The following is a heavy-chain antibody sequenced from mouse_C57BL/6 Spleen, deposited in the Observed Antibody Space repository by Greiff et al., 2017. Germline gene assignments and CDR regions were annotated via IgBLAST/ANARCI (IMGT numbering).Heavy chain of an antibody. V-gene: IGHV1-55*01. J-gene: IGHJ2*01. D-gene: IGHD2-4*01. CDR2: IYPGSGST. CDR3: ARDDYDVCYFDY. Sequence: QVHLQQPGAELVKPGASVKMSCKASGYTFTSYWITWVKQRPGQGLEWIGDIYPGSGSTNYNEKFKSKATLTVDTSSSTAYMQLSSLTSEDSAVYNCARDDYDVCYFDYWGQGTTLTVSS. CDR1: GYTFTSYW.